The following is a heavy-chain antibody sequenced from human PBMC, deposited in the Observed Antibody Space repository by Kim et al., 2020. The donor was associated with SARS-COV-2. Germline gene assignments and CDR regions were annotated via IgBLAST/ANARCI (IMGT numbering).Heavy chain of an antibody. V-gene: IGHV1-3*01. CDR1: GYTFRSYI. D-gene: IGHD2-15*01. Sequence: ASVKVSCKASGYTFRSYIMHWVRQAPGQRLEWMGWLNPGNGNTEYSQRFQGRVTFTRDTSASTAYMDLSSLGSEDTAVYYCARDPTAYSFYYGMDVWGQG. CDR3: ARDPTAYSFYYGMDV. J-gene: IGHJ6*02. CDR2: LNPGNGNT.